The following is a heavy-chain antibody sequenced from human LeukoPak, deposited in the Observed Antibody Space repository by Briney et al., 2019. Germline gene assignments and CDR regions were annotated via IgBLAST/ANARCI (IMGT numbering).Heavy chain of an antibody. Sequence: SSVKVSFKASVGTFSSYAISWVRQAPSQGLEGMGGIIPNFGTANYAQKFQGRVTITTDESTSTAYMQLSSLRSEDTAVYYCARGLTRCTSCYYYWGQGTMVTVTS. CDR3: ARGLTRCTSCYYY. J-gene: IGHJ4*02. V-gene: IGHV1-69*05. CDR1: VGTFSSYA. CDR2: IIPNFGTA. D-gene: IGHD2-2*01.